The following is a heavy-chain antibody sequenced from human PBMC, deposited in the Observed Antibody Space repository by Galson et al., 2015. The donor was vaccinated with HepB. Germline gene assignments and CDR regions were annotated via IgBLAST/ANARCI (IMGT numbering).Heavy chain of an antibody. J-gene: IGHJ4*02. D-gene: IGHD2-15*01. CDR1: GFTFSSYA. V-gene: IGHV3-30-3*01. CDR3: ARGRSHYCSGGSCCTCEVGDFDY. CDR2: ISYDGSNK. Sequence: SLRLSCAASGFTFSSYAMHWVRQAPGKGLEWVAVISYDGSNKYYADSVKGRFTISRDNSKNTLYLQMNSLRAEDTAVYYCARGRSHYCSGGSCCTCEVGDFDYWGQGTLVTVSS.